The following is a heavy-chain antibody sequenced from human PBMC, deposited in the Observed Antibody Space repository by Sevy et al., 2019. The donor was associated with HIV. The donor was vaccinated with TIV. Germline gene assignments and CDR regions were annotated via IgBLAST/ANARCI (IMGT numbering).Heavy chain of an antibody. D-gene: IGHD3-10*01. J-gene: IGHJ4*02. V-gene: IGHV4-61*01. Sequence: SETLSLTCTVSGGSVSSSSYYWSWIRQPPGKGLEWIGHIHYSGSTDYNPSLKSRVTISVDTSKNQFSLKLSSVTAADTAVYYCARVSTMVQVVTYYFDYWGQGTLVTVSS. CDR2: IHYSGST. CDR1: GGSVSSSSYY. CDR3: ARVSTMVQVVTYYFDY.